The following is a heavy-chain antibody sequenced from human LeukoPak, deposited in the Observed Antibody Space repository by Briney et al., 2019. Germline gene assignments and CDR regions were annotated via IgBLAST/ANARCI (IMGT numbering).Heavy chain of an antibody. Sequence: GGSLRLSCAASGFTFSSYAMSWVRQAPGKGLEWVSATSGSGGSTYYADSVKGRFTISRDNSKNTLYLQMNSLRAEDTAVYYCARDARDILAGYYGLDYWGQGTLVTVSS. CDR2: TSGSGGST. CDR1: GFTFSSYA. V-gene: IGHV3-23*01. CDR3: ARDARDILAGYYGLDY. D-gene: IGHD3-9*01. J-gene: IGHJ4*02.